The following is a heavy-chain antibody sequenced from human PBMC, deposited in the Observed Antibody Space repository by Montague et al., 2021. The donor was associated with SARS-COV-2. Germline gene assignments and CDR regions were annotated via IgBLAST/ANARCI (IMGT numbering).Heavy chain of an antibody. Sequence: SETLSLTCTVSGGSISSSSYYWGWIRQPPGKGLEWIGSIYYSGSTYYNPSLKGRVTISVDTSKNQFSLKLSSVTAADTAVYYCARLAVGYCTNGVCYTAFGYWGQGTLVTVSP. V-gene: IGHV4-39*07. CDR2: IYYSGST. J-gene: IGHJ4*02. D-gene: IGHD2-8*01. CDR1: GGSISSSSYY. CDR3: ARLAVGYCTNGVCYTAFGY.